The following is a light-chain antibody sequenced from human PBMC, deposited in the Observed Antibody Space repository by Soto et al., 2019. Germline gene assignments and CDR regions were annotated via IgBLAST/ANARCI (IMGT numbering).Light chain of an antibody. Sequence: QSALTQPASVSGSPGQSITISCTGTSSDVGGYNYVSWYQQHPGKAPKLMIYEVSNRPSGVSNRFSGSKSGNTASLTIAGLQAEDEADYYCISYTSSSTLEVFGTGTEVTVL. CDR3: ISYTSSSTLEV. V-gene: IGLV2-14*01. CDR1: SSDVGGYNY. CDR2: EVS. J-gene: IGLJ1*01.